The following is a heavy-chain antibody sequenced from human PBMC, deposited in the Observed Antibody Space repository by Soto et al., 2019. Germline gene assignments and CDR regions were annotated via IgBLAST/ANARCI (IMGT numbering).Heavy chain of an antibody. CDR2: IGWNSVNR. V-gene: IGHV3-9*01. CDR1: GFSFDDYA. CDR3: AKDLSGSSAGESPFPVDH. J-gene: IGHJ4*02. D-gene: IGHD3-10*01. Sequence: DVHLVESGGGLVQPGRSLRLSCGASGFSFDDYAMHWVRQAPGKGLEWVASIGWNSVNRDYADSVKGRFTISRDNAKNSLYLQMTSLRAEDTALYYCAKDLSGSSAGESPFPVDHWGQGTLVTVSS.